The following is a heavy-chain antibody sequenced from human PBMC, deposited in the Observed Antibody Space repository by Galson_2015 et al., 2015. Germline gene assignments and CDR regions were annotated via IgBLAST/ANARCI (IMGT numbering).Heavy chain of an antibody. CDR1: GFTFSHYA. D-gene: IGHD2-15*01. Sequence: SLRLSCAGSGFTFSHYAMYWVRQAPGKGLEWVALIWNDGSNENYADSVKGRFTISRDNSKNTLYLQMNSLRVDDTAVYYCAREISAPARLDVWGRGTTVVYSS. V-gene: IGHV3-33*01. CDR2: IWNDGSNE. J-gene: IGHJ6*04. CDR3: AREISAPARLDV.